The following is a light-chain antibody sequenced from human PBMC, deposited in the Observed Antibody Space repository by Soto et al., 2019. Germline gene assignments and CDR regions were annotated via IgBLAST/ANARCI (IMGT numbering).Light chain of an antibody. Sequence: EIVLTQSPATLSVSPGARAPLSCRASQSVSSNLAWYQQKPGQTPRLLIYDTSTRATGVPARFSGSRSGTEFTLTINSLQSEDFAVYYCQRYNNWPLTFGGGTKVDIK. CDR2: DTS. V-gene: IGKV3-15*01. CDR1: QSVSSN. CDR3: QRYNNWPLT. J-gene: IGKJ4*01.